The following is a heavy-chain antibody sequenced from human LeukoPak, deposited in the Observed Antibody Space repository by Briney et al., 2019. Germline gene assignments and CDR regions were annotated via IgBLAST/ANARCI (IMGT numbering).Heavy chain of an antibody. J-gene: IGHJ4*02. CDR1: GFTFSSYE. D-gene: IGHD3-22*01. CDR3: ARASVNYYDSSGYWAFDY. V-gene: IGHV3-48*03. Sequence: GGSLRLSCAASGFTFSSYEMNWVRQAPGKGLEWVSYISSSGSTIYYADSVKGRFTISRDNAKNSLYLQMNSLRAEDTAVYYCARASVNYYDSSGYWAFDYWGQGTLVTVSS. CDR2: ISSSGSTI.